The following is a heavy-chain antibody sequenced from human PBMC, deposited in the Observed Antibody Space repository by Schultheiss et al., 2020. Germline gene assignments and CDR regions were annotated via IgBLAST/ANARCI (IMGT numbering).Heavy chain of an antibody. CDR3: ASGYCSGGSCSYYYYYGMDV. D-gene: IGHD2-15*01. CDR1: GYSISSSNW. J-gene: IGHJ6*02. CDR2: IYHSGST. Sequence: SETLSLTCAVSGYSISSSNWWSWVRQPPGRRLEWIGKIYHSGSTYYNPSLKSRVTISVDTSKNQFSLKLSSVTAADTAVYYCASGYCSGGSCSYYYYYGMDVWGPGTTVTVSS. V-gene: IGHV4-4*02.